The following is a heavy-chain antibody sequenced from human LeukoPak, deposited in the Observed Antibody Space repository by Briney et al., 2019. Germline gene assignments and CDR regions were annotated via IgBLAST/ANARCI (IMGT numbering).Heavy chain of an antibody. J-gene: IGHJ4*02. V-gene: IGHV3-23*01. Sequence: GGSLRLSCAASGFTFSSDAMSWVRQAPGKGLEWVSAISGSGGSTYYADSVKGRFTISRDNSKNTLYLQMDSLRAEDTAVYYCAKDRYEYSSSSDYWGQGTLVTVSS. CDR3: AKDRYEYSSSSDY. CDR1: GFTFSSDA. D-gene: IGHD6-6*01. CDR2: ISGSGGST.